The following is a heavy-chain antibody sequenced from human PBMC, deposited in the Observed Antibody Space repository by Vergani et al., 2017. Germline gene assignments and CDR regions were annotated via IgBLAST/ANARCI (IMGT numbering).Heavy chain of an antibody. CDR2: INPSGST. J-gene: IGHJ4*02. Sequence: QVQLQQWGAGLLKPSETLSLTCAVSGGSFSGYYWCCIRQPPGKGLEWIGEINPSGSTTYNPSLKSRLTISVDTSKNQCSLKLISVTAADTAVYYCARRPQWELGWEIDYWGQGTLVTVSS. V-gene: IGHV4-34*01. CDR1: GGSFSGYY. D-gene: IGHD1-26*01. CDR3: ARRPQWELGWEIDY.